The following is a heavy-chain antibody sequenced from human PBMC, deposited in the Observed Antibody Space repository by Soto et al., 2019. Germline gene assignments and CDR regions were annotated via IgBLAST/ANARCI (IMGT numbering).Heavy chain of an antibody. J-gene: IGHJ4*02. CDR1: GGSISSSRCH. D-gene: IGHD3-10*01. CDR3: ARGRYYYGSGSYYNPIIPLSYFDY. CDR2: INHSGST. V-gene: IGHV4-39*07. Sequence: SETLSLTCTVSGGSISSSRCHWGWIRQPPGKGLGWIASINHSGSTNYNPSLKSRVTISVDTSKNQFSLKLSSVTAADTAVYYCARGRYYYGSGSYYNPIIPLSYFDYWGQGTLVTVSS.